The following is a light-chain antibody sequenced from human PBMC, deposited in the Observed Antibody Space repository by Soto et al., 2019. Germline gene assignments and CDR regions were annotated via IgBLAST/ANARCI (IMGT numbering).Light chain of an antibody. Sequence: EIVLTQSPATLSLSPGERATLSCRASQSVSSYLAWYQQKPGLAPRLLIYDASNRATGIPARFSGSGSGTDFTLTISSLQAEDVAVYYCQHRGTFGQGTKLEIK. J-gene: IGKJ2*01. CDR1: QSVSSY. V-gene: IGKV3-11*01. CDR2: DAS. CDR3: QHRGT.